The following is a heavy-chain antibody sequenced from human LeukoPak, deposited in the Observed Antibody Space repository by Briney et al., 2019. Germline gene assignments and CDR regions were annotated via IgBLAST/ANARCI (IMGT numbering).Heavy chain of an antibody. Sequence: GASVKVSCKASGYTFTDYYMHWVRQASGQTFEWLAWINPKSGDTHYTQKFQGRVTVTTDTSITSVYMELSGLQSDDTAVYYCVRDLTGGSGDWGQGTLVTVSS. CDR2: INPKSGDT. CDR1: GYTFTDYY. CDR3: VRDLTGGSGD. J-gene: IGHJ4*02. V-gene: IGHV1-2*02. D-gene: IGHD6-19*01.